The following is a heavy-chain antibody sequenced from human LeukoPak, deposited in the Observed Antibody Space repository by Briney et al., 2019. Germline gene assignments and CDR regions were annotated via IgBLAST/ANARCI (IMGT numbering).Heavy chain of an antibody. V-gene: IGHV3-48*03. CDR1: GFTFSRYE. CDR2: ISGSGDTI. Sequence: GESLRLSCAASGFTFSRYEMNWVRQAPGKGLEWISYISGSGDTIYYADSVKSRFTISRDNAKNSLYLQMNSLRAEDTAVYHCARAPLVLQYRWWFDPWGQGTLVIVSS. D-gene: IGHD5-24*01. CDR3: ARAPLVLQYRWWFDP. J-gene: IGHJ5*02.